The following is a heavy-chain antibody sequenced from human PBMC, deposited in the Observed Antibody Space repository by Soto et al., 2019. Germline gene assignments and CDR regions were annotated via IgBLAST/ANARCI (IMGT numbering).Heavy chain of an antibody. CDR2: IYYSGST. J-gene: IGHJ3*02. V-gene: IGHV4-59*01. D-gene: IGHD3-9*01. CDR3: ARGTYDILPGPTHDAFDT. CDR1: GGSISSYY. Sequence: QVQLQESGPGLVKPSETLSLTCTVSGGSISSYYWSWIRQPPGKGLEWIVYIYYSGSTNYNPSLKSRVTISVDTSKNQFSLKLSSVTAADTAVYYCARGTYDILPGPTHDAFDTWGQGTMVTVSS.